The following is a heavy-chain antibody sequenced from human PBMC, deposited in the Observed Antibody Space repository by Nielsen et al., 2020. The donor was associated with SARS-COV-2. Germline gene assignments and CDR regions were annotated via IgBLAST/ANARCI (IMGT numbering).Heavy chain of an antibody. J-gene: IGHJ3*02. Sequence: TLSLTCAVSGGSISSGGYSWSWIRQPPGKGLEWIGYIYHSGRTYYNPSLKSRVTISVDRSKNQFSLKLSSVTAADTAVYYCARGGRITFGGADDAFDIWGQGQWSPSLQ. CDR2: IYHSGRT. CDR1: GGSISSGGYS. V-gene: IGHV4-30-2*01. D-gene: IGHD3-16*01. CDR3: ARGGRITFGGADDAFDI.